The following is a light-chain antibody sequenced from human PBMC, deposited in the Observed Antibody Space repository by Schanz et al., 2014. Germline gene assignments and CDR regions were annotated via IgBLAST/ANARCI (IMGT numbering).Light chain of an antibody. J-gene: IGKJ5*01. V-gene: IGKV1-39*01. CDR1: LSISGY. Sequence: DIQMTQSPSSLSASVGARVTITCRASLSISGYLNWYQQKPGEAPKLLIYTASNLQSGVPSRFSGSGSGTDFTLTISSLQPEDFAVYYCQQRNYWPITFGQGTRLEIK. CDR3: QQRNYWPIT. CDR2: TAS.